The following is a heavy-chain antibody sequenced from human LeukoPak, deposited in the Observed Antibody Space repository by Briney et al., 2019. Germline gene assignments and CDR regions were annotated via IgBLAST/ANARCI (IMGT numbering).Heavy chain of an antibody. V-gene: IGHV3-48*03. CDR3: AELGITMIGGV. J-gene: IGHJ6*04. CDR1: AFTFSSYE. D-gene: IGHD3-10*02. CDR2: ISSSGSTI. Sequence: SLSLSCAASAFTFSSYEMNWLRQAPGQGLEWLSYISSSGSTIYYADSVKGRFTISRDNAKNSLYLQMNSLRAEDTAVYYCAELGITMIGGVWGKGTTVTISS.